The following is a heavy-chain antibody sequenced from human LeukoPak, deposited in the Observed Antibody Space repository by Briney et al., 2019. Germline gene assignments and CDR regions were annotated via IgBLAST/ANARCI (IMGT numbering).Heavy chain of an antibody. CDR2: IYYSGST. D-gene: IGHD6-6*01. CDR1: GGSISSYY. J-gene: IGHJ4*02. Sequence: SETLSLTCTVSGGSISSYYWSWIRQPPGKGLEWIGYIYYSGSTNYNPSLKSRVTISVDTSKNQFSLKLSSVTAADTAVYYCARYSSSSNLYYFDYWGQGTLVTVSS. V-gene: IGHV4-59*01. CDR3: ARYSSSSNLYYFDY.